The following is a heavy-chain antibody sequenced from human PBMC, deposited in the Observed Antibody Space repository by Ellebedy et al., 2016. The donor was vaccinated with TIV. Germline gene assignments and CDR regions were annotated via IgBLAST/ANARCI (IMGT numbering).Heavy chain of an antibody. CDR2: IGTAGDT. V-gene: IGHV3-13*01. D-gene: IGHD3-3*01. J-gene: IGHJ6*02. Sequence: GESLKISCAASGFTFSSYDMHWVRQATGKGLEWVSAIGTAGDTYYPGSVKGRFTISRENAKNSLYFQMNSLRAEDTAVYYCARARITIYKYYYYGMDVWGQGTTVTVSS. CDR1: GFTFSSYD. CDR3: ARARITIYKYYYYGMDV.